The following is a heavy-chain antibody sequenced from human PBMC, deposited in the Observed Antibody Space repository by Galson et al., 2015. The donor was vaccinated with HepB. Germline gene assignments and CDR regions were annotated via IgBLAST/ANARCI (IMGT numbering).Heavy chain of an antibody. J-gene: IGHJ4*02. D-gene: IGHD2-2*01. CDR2: IIPIFGTA. CDR3: ALGYCSSTSCYAIDY. Sequence: SVKVSCKASGGTFSRYAISWVRQAPGQGLEWMGGIIPIFGTANYAQRFQGRVTITADESTSTAYMELSSLRSEDTAVYYCALGYCSSTSCYAIDYWGQGTLVTVSS. V-gene: IGHV1-69*13. CDR1: GGTFSRYA.